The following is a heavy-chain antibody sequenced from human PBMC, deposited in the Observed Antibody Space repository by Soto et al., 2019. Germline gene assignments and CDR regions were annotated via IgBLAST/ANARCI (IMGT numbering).Heavy chain of an antibody. D-gene: IGHD1-26*01. J-gene: IGHJ4*02. V-gene: IGHV3-30-3*01. CDR1: GFTFSTYI. CDR2: IFPNGSDK. Sequence: QVQLVESGGGVVQPGRSLRLSCAASGFTFSTYIMHWVRQAPGKGLEWVAIIFPNGSDKDYAESVKGRVTISRDNSNNRLYLQMDSLRPEYTAVYYCAREDDHGSNCDLAYWGQGALVTVSS. CDR3: AREDDHGSNCDLAY.